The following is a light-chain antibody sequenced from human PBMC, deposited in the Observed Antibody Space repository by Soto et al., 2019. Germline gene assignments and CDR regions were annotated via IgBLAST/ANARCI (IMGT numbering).Light chain of an antibody. CDR3: LQVYNYPWT. CDR1: QDTSND. CDR2: SAS. J-gene: IGKJ1*01. V-gene: IGKV1-6*01. Sequence: AIQMTQSPSSLSASVGARVTITCRATQDTSNDLGWYQQKPGKPPKLLIYSASRLHNGVPSRFSGSGSGTDFSLTISSLQTEDIATYYCLQVYNYPWTFGQGTKVEI.